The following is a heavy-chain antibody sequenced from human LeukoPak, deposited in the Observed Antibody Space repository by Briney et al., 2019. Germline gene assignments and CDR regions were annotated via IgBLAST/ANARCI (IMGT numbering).Heavy chain of an antibody. J-gene: IGHJ4*02. CDR3: ASELREGY. D-gene: IGHD1-26*01. Sequence: GGSLRLSGAASGFTFSNYWMHWVRQAPGKGLVWVSRIISDGSSAYYADSVKGRFTISRDNAKNTLYLQMNSLRAEDTAVYYCASELREGYWGQGTLVTVSS. CDR1: GFTFSNYW. V-gene: IGHV3-74*01. CDR2: IISDGSSA.